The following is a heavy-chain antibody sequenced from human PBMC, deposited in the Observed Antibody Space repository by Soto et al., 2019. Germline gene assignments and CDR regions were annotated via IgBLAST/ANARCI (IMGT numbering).Heavy chain of an antibody. V-gene: IGHV1-2*04. J-gene: IGHJ3*02. Sequence: ASVKVSCKASGYTFTGYYMHWVRQAPGQGLEWMGWINPNSGGTNYAQKFQGWVTMTRDTSISTAYMELSRLRSDDTAVYYCARGDMVEMATIGFDAFDIWGQGTMVTVSS. CDR3: ARGDMVEMATIGFDAFDI. CDR2: INPNSGGT. D-gene: IGHD5-12*01. CDR1: GYTFTGYY.